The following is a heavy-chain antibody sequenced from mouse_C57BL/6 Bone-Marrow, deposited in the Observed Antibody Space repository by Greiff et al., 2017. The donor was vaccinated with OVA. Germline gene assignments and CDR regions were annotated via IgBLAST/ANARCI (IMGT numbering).Heavy chain of an antibody. J-gene: IGHJ2*01. D-gene: IGHD1-1*01. CDR1: GYTFTSYW. CDR3: ARGGDDNGSRPIDY. CDR2: ICPGGGST. V-gene: IGHV1-56*01. Sequence: QVQLKESGPELVRPGASVKISCKAPGYTFTSYWMQWVRQRPGQGLEWIGEICPGGGSTYYNEKFKGKATLTVDKSSSTTNMQLSSLTSEDSAVDYCARGGDDNGSRPIDYWGQGTTLTVSS.